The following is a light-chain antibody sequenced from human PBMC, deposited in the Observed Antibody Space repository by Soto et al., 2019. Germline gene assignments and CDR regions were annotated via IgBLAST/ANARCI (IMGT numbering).Light chain of an antibody. CDR1: QSVSSH. J-gene: IGKJ1*01. CDR2: GAS. V-gene: IGKV3-20*01. CDR3: QQYGYSPRT. Sequence: EIVLTQSPGTLSLSPGERATLSCRASQSVSSHVAWYQQKPGQAPRLLLYGASNRATGIPDKFSGSGSGTDFTLTISRLEPEDFAMYYCQQYGYSPRTFGQGTKVEIK.